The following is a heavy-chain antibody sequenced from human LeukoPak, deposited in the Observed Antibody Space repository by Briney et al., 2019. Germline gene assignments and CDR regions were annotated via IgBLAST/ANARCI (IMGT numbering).Heavy chain of an antibody. CDR3: AKDNIAVAGTDYYYYGMDV. CDR2: ISYDGSNK. Sequence: PGRSLRLSCAASGFTFSSYGMHWVRQAPGKGQEWVAVISYDGSNKYYADSVKGRFTISRDNSKNTLYLQMNSLRAEDTAVYYCAKDNIAVAGTDYYYYGMDVWGQGTTVTVSS. CDR1: GFTFSSYG. J-gene: IGHJ6*02. D-gene: IGHD6-19*01. V-gene: IGHV3-30*18.